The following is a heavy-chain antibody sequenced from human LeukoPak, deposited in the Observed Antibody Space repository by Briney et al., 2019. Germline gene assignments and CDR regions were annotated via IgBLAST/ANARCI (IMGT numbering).Heavy chain of an antibody. J-gene: IGHJ3*02. CDR3: ARAGELTWAFDI. V-gene: IGHV1-3*01. CDR1: GYTFTSYA. Sequence: GASVKVSCKASGYTFTSYAMHWVRQAPGQRLEWMGWINAGNGNTKYSQKFQGRVTITTDESTSTAYMELSSLRSEDTAVYYCARAGELTWAFDIWGQGTMVTVSS. CDR2: INAGNGNT. D-gene: IGHD1-26*01.